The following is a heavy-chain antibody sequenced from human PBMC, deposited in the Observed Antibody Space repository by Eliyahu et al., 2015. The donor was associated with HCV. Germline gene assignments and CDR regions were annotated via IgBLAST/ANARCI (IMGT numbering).Heavy chain of an antibody. CDR3: AREFVLGVVNGMDV. D-gene: IGHD2-15*01. V-gene: IGHV3-21*01. CDR2: INSAENYM. J-gene: IGHJ6*02. Sequence: EVQLVESGGGLVKPGGSLRLXCAAFGFIFSSYKMNWVRQAPGKGLGWVSSINSAENYMYYADSVKGRFTISRDDAKNSLYLEMNSLRAEDTAVYYCAREFVLGVVNGMDVWGQGTTVIISS. CDR1: GFIFSSYK.